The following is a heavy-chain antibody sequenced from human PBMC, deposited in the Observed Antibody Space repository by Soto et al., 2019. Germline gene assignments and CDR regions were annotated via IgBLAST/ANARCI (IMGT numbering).Heavy chain of an antibody. CDR2: IYYSGST. J-gene: IGHJ6*02. CDR3: ARDEGGPATGSPYYYGMDV. V-gene: IGHV4-59*01. D-gene: IGHD2-2*01. Sequence: SETLSLTCTVSGGSISSYYWSWIRQPPGKGLEWIGYIYYSGSTNYNPSLKSRVTISVDTSKNQFALKLSSVTAAHTAVYYCARDEGGPATGSPYYYGMDVWGQGTTVTVSS. CDR1: GGSISSYY.